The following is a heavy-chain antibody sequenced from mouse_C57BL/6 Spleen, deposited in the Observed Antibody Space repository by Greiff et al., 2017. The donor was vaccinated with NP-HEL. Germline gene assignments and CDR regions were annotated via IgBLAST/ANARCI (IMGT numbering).Heavy chain of an antibody. CDR1: GYTFTSYW. CDR3: AIITTVVATDAY. V-gene: IGHV1-55*01. D-gene: IGHD1-1*01. Sequence: QVQLQQPGAELVKPGASVKMSCKASGYTFTSYWITWVKQRPGQGLEWIGDIYPGSGSTNYNEKFKSKATLTVDTSSSTAYMQLSSLTSEDSAVYYCAIITTVVATDAYWGQGTLVTVSA. CDR2: IYPGSGST. J-gene: IGHJ3*01.